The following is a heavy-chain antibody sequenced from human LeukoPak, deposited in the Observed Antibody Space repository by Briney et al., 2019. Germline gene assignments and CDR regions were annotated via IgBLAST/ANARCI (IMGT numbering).Heavy chain of an antibody. D-gene: IGHD3-22*01. Sequence: GESLKISCKGSGYDFTIYWIGWVRQMPGKGLEWMGIIYPGDSDTRYSPSFQGQVTTSADKSISTAYLQWSSLKASATAMYFCARRYYYDSSGYVDYWGQGTLVTVSS. J-gene: IGHJ4*02. CDR3: ARRYYYDSSGYVDY. CDR2: IYPGDSDT. V-gene: IGHV5-51*01. CDR1: GYDFTIYW.